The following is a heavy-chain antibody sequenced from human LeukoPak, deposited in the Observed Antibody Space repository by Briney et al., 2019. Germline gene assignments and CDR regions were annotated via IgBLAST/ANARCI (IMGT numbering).Heavy chain of an antibody. CDR2: ISSSSSYI. V-gene: IGHV3-21*01. CDR3: ARESYGDYAQFDY. D-gene: IGHD4-17*01. J-gene: IGHJ4*02. CDR1: GFTFSSYS. Sequence: PGGSLRLSCAASGFTFSSYSMNWVRQAPGKGLEWVSSISSSSSYIYYADSVKGRFTISRDNAKNSLYLQVNSLRAEDTAVYYCARESYGDYAQFDYWGQGTLVTVSS.